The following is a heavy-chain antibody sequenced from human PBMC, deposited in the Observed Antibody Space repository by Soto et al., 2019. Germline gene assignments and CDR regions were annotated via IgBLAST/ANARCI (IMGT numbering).Heavy chain of an antibody. CDR3: VKEGYAGNSVEWFYFDY. V-gene: IGHV3-30*18. CDR1: GFTFSSYG. J-gene: IGHJ4*02. CDR2: DGSKK. Sequence: GASLRLSCAASGFTFSSYGMPWVRQAAGKGLEWVGVDGSKKKYADSVKGRFTTSRDNSKNTVYLQMNSLRAEDTAVYYCVKEGYAGNSVEWFYFDYCGQGA. D-gene: IGHD3-3*01.